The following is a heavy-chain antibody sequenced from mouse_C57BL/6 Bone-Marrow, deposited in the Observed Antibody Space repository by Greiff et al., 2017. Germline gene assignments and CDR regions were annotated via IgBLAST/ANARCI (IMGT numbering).Heavy chain of an antibody. CDR1: GYTFTSYW. D-gene: IGHD1-1*01. J-gene: IGHJ3*01. CDR2: IDPSDSET. Sequence: VQLQQPGAELVRPGSSVKLSCKASGYTFTSYWMHWVKQRPIQGLEWIGNIDPSDSETHYNQKFKDKATLTVDKSSSTAYMQLSSLTSEDSAVYYCARGGYYYGSRPWFAYWGQGTLVTVSA. V-gene: IGHV1-52*01. CDR3: ARGGYYYGSRPWFAY.